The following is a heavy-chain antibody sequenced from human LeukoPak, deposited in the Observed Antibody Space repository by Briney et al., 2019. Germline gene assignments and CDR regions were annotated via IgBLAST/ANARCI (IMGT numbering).Heavy chain of an antibody. CDR3: ARDLVPTTEYYFDY. CDR2: INAGNGNT. V-gene: IGHV1-3*01. D-gene: IGHD4-17*01. J-gene: IGHJ4*02. Sequence: ASVKVYCKASGYTFTSYAMHWVRQAPGQRLEWMGWINAGNGNTKYSQKFQGRVTITGDTSASTAYMELSSLRSEDTAVYYCARDLVPTTEYYFDYWGQGTLVTVSS. CDR1: GYTFTSYA.